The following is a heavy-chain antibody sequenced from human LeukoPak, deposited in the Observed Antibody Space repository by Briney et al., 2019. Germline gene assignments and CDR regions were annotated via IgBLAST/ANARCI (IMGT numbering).Heavy chain of an antibody. CDR2: ISYEGKNK. D-gene: IGHD6-13*01. CDR1: GFSFSSYG. CDR3: ASHWAQQVVSDY. Sequence: GGSLRLSCAASGFSFSSYGMHWVRQAPGKGLEWVAVISYEGKNKYYADAVKGRFTISRDNSKNTLYLQMNSLRPEDTAVYYCASHWAQQVVSDYWGQGTLVTVSS. J-gene: IGHJ4*02. V-gene: IGHV3-30*03.